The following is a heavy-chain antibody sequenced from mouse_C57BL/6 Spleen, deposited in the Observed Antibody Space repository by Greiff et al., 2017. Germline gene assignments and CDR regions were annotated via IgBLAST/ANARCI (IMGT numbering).Heavy chain of an antibody. V-gene: IGHV1-19*01. Sequence: EVQLQQSGPVLVKPGASVKMSCKASGYTFTDYYMNWVKQSHGQSLEWIGDINPYNGGTSYNQQFKGKATLTVDTSSSTAYMELNSLTSEDSAVYYCARGDYYYDGYAMDYWGQGTSVTVSS. D-gene: IGHD2-4*01. J-gene: IGHJ4*01. CDR1: GYTFTDYY. CDR2: INPYNGGT. CDR3: ARGDYYYDGYAMDY.